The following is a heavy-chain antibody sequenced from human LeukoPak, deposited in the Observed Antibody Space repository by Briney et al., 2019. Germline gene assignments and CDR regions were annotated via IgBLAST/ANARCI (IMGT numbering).Heavy chain of an antibody. CDR1: GFTFSNYA. V-gene: IGHV3-30-3*01. CDR3: AREDYGGVYFDY. CDR2: ISSGGSDK. Sequence: PGGSLRLSCAASGFTFSNYAIHWVRQAPGKGLEWVAFISSGGSDKFYADSVKGRFTVSRDNSKNTLYLQMNSLRVEDTAVYYCAREDYGGVYFDYWGQGTLVTVSS. J-gene: IGHJ4*02. D-gene: IGHD4/OR15-4a*01.